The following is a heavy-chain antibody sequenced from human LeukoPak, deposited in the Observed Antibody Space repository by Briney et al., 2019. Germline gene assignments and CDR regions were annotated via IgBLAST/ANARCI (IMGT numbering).Heavy chain of an antibody. Sequence: SETLSLTCAVSRGSFSSGNYYWGWLRPPPGKGREWIGYICHSGNTNYNPSLKSRVTISLDTSKNQFSLKLSSVTPADTAVYYCARSGELGIVSWYFDLWGRGTLVTVSS. V-gene: IGHV4-61*01. D-gene: IGHD7-27*01. CDR3: ARSGELGIVSWYFDL. CDR1: RGSFSSGNYY. CDR2: ICHSGNT. J-gene: IGHJ2*01.